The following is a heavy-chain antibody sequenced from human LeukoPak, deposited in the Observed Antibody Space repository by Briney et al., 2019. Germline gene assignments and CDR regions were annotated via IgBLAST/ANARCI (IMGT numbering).Heavy chain of an antibody. V-gene: IGHV1-2*02. Sequence: ASVKVSCKASGFTFTGYYIHWVRQAPGQGLEWIGWITPDSGATNYAQNFQGRVTMTWDTSINTAYMELPSLRSDDTALYYCARVYIEATTSLDFWGQGSLVTVSS. D-gene: IGHD5-12*01. CDR1: GFTFTGYY. J-gene: IGHJ4*02. CDR2: ITPDSGAT. CDR3: ARVYIEATTSLDF.